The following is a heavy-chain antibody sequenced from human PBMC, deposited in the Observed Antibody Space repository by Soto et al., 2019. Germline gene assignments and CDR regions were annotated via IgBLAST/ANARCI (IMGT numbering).Heavy chain of an antibody. CDR2: INPNSGGT. D-gene: IGHD5-12*01. V-gene: IGHV1-2*04. Sequence: ASVKVSCKASGYTFTGYYMHWVRQAPGQGLEWMGWINPNSGGTNYAQKFQGWVTMTRDTSISTAYMELSRLRSDDTAVYYCARDYGGYDYPSSDFDIWGQGTMVTVSS. CDR3: ARDYGGYDYPSSDFDI. J-gene: IGHJ3*02. CDR1: GYTFTGYY.